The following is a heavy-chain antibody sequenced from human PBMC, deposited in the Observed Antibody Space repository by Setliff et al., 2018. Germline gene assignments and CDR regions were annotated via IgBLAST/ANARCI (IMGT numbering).Heavy chain of an antibody. V-gene: IGHV1-69*13. Sequence: GAPVKVSCKASGGTFSSYAISWVRQAPGQGLEWMGGIIPIFGTANYAQKFQGRVTITADESTSTAYMELSSLRSEDTAVYYCARDSRGLVPAAIEGSYYYYGMDVWGQGTTVTVSS. D-gene: IGHD2-2*02. J-gene: IGHJ6*02. CDR1: GGTFSSYA. CDR3: ARDSRGLVPAAIEGSYYYYGMDV. CDR2: IIPIFGTA.